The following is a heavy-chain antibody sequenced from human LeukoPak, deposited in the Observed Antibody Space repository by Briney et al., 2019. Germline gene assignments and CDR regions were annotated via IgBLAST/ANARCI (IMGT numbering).Heavy chain of an antibody. CDR1: GYSISSGYY. Sequence: SSETLSLTCAVSGYSISSGYYWGWIRQPPGKGLEWIGSIYHSGSTYYNPSLKSRVTISVDTSKIQFSLKLSSVTAADTAVYYCARGDYDFWSGYLTPHYYYMDVWGKGTTVTVSS. D-gene: IGHD3-3*01. J-gene: IGHJ6*03. V-gene: IGHV4-38-2*01. CDR3: ARGDYDFWSGYLTPHYYYMDV. CDR2: IYHSGST.